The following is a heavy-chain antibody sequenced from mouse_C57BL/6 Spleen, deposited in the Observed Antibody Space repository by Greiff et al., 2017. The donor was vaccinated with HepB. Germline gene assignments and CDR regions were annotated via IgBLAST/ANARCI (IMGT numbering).Heavy chain of an antibody. CDR1: GYTFTSYW. CDR3: ARAYYSNVDY. CDR2: IDPSDSYT. D-gene: IGHD2-5*01. V-gene: IGHV1-69*01. Sequence: VQLQQSGAELVMPGASVKLSCKASGYTFTSYWIHWVKQRPGQGLEWIGEIDPSDSYTNYNQKFKGKSTLTVDKSSSTAYMQLSSLTSEDSAVYYCARAYYSNVDYWGQGTSVTVSS. J-gene: IGHJ4*01.